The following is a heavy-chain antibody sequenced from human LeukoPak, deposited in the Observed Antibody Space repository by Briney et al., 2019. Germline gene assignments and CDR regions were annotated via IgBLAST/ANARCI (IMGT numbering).Heavy chain of an antibody. CDR1: GYTLTELS. Sequence: ASVKVSCKVSGYTLTELSMHWVRQAPGKGLEWMGGFDPEDGETIYAQKFQGRVTMTEDTSTDTAYMELSSLRSEDTAVYYCATVLREGPPYYFDYWGQGTLVTVSS. CDR3: ATVLREGPPYYFDY. J-gene: IGHJ4*02. V-gene: IGHV1-24*01. CDR2: FDPEDGET.